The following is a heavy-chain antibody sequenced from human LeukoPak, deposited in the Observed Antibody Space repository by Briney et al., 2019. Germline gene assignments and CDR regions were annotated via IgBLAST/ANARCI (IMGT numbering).Heavy chain of an antibody. J-gene: IGHJ4*02. CDR2: ILYDGRLE. CDR1: GFSFGTYA. Sequence: PGKSLRLSCAASGFSFGTYAMHWVRQAPGKGLEWVALILYDGRLENTADSVMGRFIISRDNSKNTLFLQMNSLRIEDTAVYYCARGAILGGYNLIDDWGQGTLVTVSS. D-gene: IGHD1-26*01. V-gene: IGHV3-30*04. CDR3: ARGAILGGYNLIDD.